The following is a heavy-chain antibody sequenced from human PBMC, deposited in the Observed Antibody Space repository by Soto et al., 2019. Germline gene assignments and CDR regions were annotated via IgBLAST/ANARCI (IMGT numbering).Heavy chain of an antibody. CDR3: ALRRGLTGDLKYYYYGMDV. CDR1: GGTFSSYA. D-gene: IGHD7-27*01. Sequence: QVQLVQSGAEVKKPGSSVKVSCKASGGTFSSYAISWVRQAPGQGLEWMGGIIPIFGTANYAQKFQGRVTITADESTSTAYMELRSLRSEDTAVHYCALRRGLTGDLKYYYYGMDVWGQGTTVTVSS. CDR2: IIPIFGTA. J-gene: IGHJ6*02. V-gene: IGHV1-69*01.